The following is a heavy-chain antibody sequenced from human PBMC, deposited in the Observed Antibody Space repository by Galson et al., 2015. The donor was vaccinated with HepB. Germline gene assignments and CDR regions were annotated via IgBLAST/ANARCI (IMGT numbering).Heavy chain of an antibody. D-gene: IGHD3-9*01. CDR3: VRDRADGYFDWFPAH. Sequence: SLRLSCAVSGFTVSYNYMSWVRRAPGKGLEWVSIIYNDDNTDYADTVKGRFTVSRHNSMNTMYLQMNSLRTEDTAVYFCVRDRADGYFDWFPAHWGQGTLVTVPS. V-gene: IGHV3-53*04. CDR1: GFTVSYNY. CDR2: IYNDDNT. J-gene: IGHJ4*02.